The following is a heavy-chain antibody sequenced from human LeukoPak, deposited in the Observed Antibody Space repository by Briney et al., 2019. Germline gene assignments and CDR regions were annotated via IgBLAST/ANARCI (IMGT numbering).Heavy chain of an antibody. CDR3: YGSGSYARGLDY. D-gene: IGHD3-10*01. CDR2: ISSSSSYI. J-gene: IGHJ4*02. Sequence: GGSLRLSCAASGFTFSSYSMNWVRQAPGKGLEWVSSISSSSSYIYYADSVKGRFTISRDYAKNSLYLQMNSLRAEDTAVYYCYGSGSYARGLDYWGQGTLVTVSS. V-gene: IGHV3-21*01. CDR1: GFTFSSYS.